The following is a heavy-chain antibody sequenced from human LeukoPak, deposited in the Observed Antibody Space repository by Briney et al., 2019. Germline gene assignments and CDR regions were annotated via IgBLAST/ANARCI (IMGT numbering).Heavy chain of an antibody. Sequence: SETLSLTCTVSGNSISSGDNYWSWIRQPAGKGLVWYGRFYTSGSTNYNPYLQSRVTIAADTYQNQSSLRQPSVTAPDTAFLSCARASYSYDINGWVRFYYSGEGTLV. CDR1: GNSISSGDNY. CDR3: ARASYSYDINGWVRFYY. V-gene: IGHV4-61*02. CDR2: FYTSGST. D-gene: IGHD3-22*01. J-gene: IGHJ4*02.